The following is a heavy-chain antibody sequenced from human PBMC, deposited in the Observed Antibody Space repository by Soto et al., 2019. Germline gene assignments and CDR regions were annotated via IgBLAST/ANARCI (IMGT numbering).Heavy chain of an antibody. CDR3: AKYDTASLHFDY. CDR2: IFYSGST. CDR1: GGSINTYY. V-gene: IGHV4-59*01. D-gene: IGHD3-22*01. J-gene: IGHJ4*02. Sequence: PSETLSLTCTVSGGSINTYYWTWIRQPPGKGLEWIGYIFYSGSTNYNPSLKSRVTMSLDTSKNQFSLTLNSVSAADTAVYYCAKYDTASLHFDYWGQGALVTVSS.